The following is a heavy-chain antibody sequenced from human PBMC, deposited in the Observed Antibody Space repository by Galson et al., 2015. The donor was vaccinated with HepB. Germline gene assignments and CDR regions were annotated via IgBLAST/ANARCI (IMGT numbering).Heavy chain of an antibody. CDR3: ARPGIMVGGAEGLDV. CDR1: GFTLSDYF. J-gene: IGHJ3*01. D-gene: IGHD2-8*01. Sequence: SLRLSCAASGFTLSDYFMDWVRQAPGRGLEWVGRIRKKDRSYSTEYAASVKGRFTISRDDSKNSLYLQMNSLKTEDTAVYYCARPGIMVGGAEGLDVWGQGTLVTVFS. CDR2: IRKKDRSYST. V-gene: IGHV3-72*01.